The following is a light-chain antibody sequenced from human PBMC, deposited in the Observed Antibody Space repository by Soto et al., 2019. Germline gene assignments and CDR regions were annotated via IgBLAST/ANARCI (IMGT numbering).Light chain of an antibody. CDR2: DAS. CDR3: QQYENLPT. V-gene: IGKV1-33*01. J-gene: IGKJ5*01. CDR1: QNINNY. Sequence: DIQMTQSPSSLSASVGDRVTLTCQASQNINNYLNWYQQKPGRAPKLLIYDASNLEAGVPSRCRGSGAGKDFTFTISRLQPEDIATYYCQQYENLPTCGQGTRREI.